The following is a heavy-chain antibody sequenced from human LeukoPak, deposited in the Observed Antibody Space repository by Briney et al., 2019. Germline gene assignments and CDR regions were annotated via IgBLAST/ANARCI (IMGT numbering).Heavy chain of an antibody. V-gene: IGHV4-4*07. J-gene: IGHJ3*02. CDR3: ARVADFWSGYPDAFDI. CDR1: GGSISSYY. D-gene: IGHD3-3*01. Sequence: SETLSLTCTVSGGSISSYYWSWIRQPAGKGLEWIGRIYTSGSTNYNPSLKRRVTMSVDTSKNQFSLKLSSVTAADTAVYYCARVADFWSGYPDAFDIWGQGTMVTVSS. CDR2: IYTSGST.